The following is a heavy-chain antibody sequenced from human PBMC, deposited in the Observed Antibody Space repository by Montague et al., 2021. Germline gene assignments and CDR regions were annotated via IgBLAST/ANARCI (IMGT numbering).Heavy chain of an antibody. CDR1: GFTFSSYW. V-gene: IGHV3-74*01. CDR2: ISTDGSST. J-gene: IGHJ4*02. Sequence: SLRLSCAASGFTFSSYWMHWFRQAPGKGLVWVSRISTDGSSTTYAGSVKGRFTTSRDNAKNMLYLQMNSLRAEDTAVYYCTFYKFRETPRGFDYWGQGTLVTVSA. CDR3: TFYKFRETPRGFDY. D-gene: IGHD3-10*01.